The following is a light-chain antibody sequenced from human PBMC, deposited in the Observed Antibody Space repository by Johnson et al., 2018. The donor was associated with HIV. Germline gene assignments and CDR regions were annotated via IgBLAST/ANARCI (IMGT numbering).Light chain of an antibody. J-gene: IGLJ1*01. CDR3: GTWDSSLSALYV. Sequence: QSVLTQPPSVSAAPGQKVTISCSGSSSNIGNNYVSWYQQLPGTAPKLLIYENNKRPSGIPDRFSASESGTSATLGITGLQTGDEADYYCGTWDSSLSALYVFGTGTKVTVL. CDR2: ENN. V-gene: IGLV1-51*01. CDR1: SSNIGNNY.